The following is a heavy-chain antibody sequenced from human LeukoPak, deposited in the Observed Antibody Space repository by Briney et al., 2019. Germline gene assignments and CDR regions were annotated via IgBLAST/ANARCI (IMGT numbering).Heavy chain of an antibody. CDR1: GASVSSYY. J-gene: IGHJ4*02. CDR3: ARHGDIAVAGDFDY. V-gene: IGHV4-39*01. CDR2: IYYSGST. D-gene: IGHD6-19*01. Sequence: SETLSLTCSVSGASVSSYYWGWIRQPPGKGLEWIGSIYYSGSTYYNPSLKSRVTISVDTSKNQFSLKLSSVTAADTAVYYCARHGDIAVAGDFDYWGQGTLVTVSS.